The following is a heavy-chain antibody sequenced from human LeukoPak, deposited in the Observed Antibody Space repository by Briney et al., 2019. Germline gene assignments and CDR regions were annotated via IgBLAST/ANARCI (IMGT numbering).Heavy chain of an antibody. Sequence: GASVKVSCKASGGTFSSYAISWVRQAPGQGLEWMGGIIPIFGTANYAQKFQGRVTITTDESTSTAYMELSSLRSEGTAVYYCARGRGSGSYDFDYWGQGTLVTVSS. CDR2: IIPIFGTA. CDR1: GGTFSSYA. V-gene: IGHV1-69*05. D-gene: IGHD3-10*01. J-gene: IGHJ4*02. CDR3: ARGRGSGSYDFDY.